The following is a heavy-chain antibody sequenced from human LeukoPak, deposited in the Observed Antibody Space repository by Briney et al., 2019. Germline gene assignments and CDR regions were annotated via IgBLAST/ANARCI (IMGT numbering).Heavy chain of an antibody. CDR2: ISGNGGST. J-gene: IGHJ4*02. V-gene: IGHV3-23*01. CDR1: WLTFNYYA. Sequence: PGGSLRHSCAASWLTFNYYALRWVHQAPARGRAGVSSISGNGGSTYYADSVKGRFTISRDNSKNTLYLQMNSLRAEDTAVYYCAPIVVVPAAMLDYWGQGTLVTVSS. CDR3: APIVVVPAAMLDY. D-gene: IGHD2-2*01.